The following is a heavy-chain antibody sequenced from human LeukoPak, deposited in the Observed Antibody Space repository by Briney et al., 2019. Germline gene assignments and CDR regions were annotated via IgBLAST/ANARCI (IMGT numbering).Heavy chain of an antibody. J-gene: IGHJ6*02. Sequence: ASVKVSCKASGYTFTSYGIRWVRQDPGQGLEWMGWISAYNGNTNYAQKLQGRVTMTTDTSTSTAYMELRSLRSDDTAVYYCAGVGSGWYGYYYYGMDVWGQGTTVTVSS. D-gene: IGHD6-19*01. V-gene: IGHV1-18*01. CDR1: GYTFTSYG. CDR3: AGVGSGWYGYYYYGMDV. CDR2: ISAYNGNT.